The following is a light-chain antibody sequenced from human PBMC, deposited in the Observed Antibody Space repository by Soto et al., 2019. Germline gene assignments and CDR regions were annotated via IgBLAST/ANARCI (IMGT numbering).Light chain of an antibody. V-gene: IGKV1-5*01. CDR3: QQYNIYSFT. CDR2: DAS. J-gene: IGKJ4*01. Sequence: DIQMTQSPSTLSASVGDRVTITCRASQSGTRWLAWYQQKPGKAPNLLIYDASSLESGVPSRFSGSGSGTEFALTFISLQPDYFATYYCQQYNIYSFTVGGGTGVEIK. CDR1: QSGTRW.